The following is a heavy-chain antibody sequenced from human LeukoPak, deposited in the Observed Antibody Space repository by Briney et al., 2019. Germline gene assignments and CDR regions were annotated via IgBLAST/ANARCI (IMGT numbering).Heavy chain of an antibody. J-gene: IGHJ4*02. D-gene: IGHD3-16*01. CDR2: ITSDSRYR. V-gene: IGHV3-21*01. CDR1: GFSFSTYN. CDR3: AKDGGGEPDY. Sequence: GGSLRLSCVASGFSFSTYNVNWVRQAPGKGLEWISSITSDSRYRYYADSVKGRFTLSRDNPKKSLYLQINRQRAEETAVYYGAKDGGGEPDYWGQGTLVTVSS.